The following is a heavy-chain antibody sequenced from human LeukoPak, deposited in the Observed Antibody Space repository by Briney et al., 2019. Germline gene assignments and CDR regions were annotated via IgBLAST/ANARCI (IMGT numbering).Heavy chain of an antibody. J-gene: IGHJ4*02. CDR1: GFTVSSNY. CDR2: IYDSGTT. CDR3: AKPGY. Sequence: GGSLRLSCATSGFTVSSNYMSWVRQAPGKGLEWVSVIYDSGTTYYTDSVKGRFLIFRDTSKNTVDLQMNSLRVEDTAVYYCAKPGYWGQGTLVTVSS. V-gene: IGHV3-53*01.